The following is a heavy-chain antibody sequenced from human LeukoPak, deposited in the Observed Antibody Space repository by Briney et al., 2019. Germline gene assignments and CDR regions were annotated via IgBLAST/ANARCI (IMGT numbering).Heavy chain of an antibody. V-gene: IGHV3-48*02. Sequence: GGSLRLSCAASRFTFSSYGMHWVRQAPGKGLEWVSYVSSSSSTLYYVDSVKGRFTISRDNAKNSLYLQMNSLRDEDTAVYYCARDQLSPRWYFDLWGRGTLVTVSS. J-gene: IGHJ2*01. D-gene: IGHD3-16*02. CDR1: RFTFSSYG. CDR3: ARDQLSPRWYFDL. CDR2: VSSSSSTL.